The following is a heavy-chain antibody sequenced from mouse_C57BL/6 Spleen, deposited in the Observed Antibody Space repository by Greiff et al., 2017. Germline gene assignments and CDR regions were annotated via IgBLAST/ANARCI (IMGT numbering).Heavy chain of an antibody. Sequence: QVQLQQPGAELVKPGASVKLSCKASGYTFTSYWMHWVKQRPGQGLEWIGYINPSSGYTKYNQKFKDKATLTADKSSSTAYMQLSSLTSEDSAVYYCARSPWGYYAMDYWGQGTSVTVSS. J-gene: IGHJ4*01. V-gene: IGHV1-7*01. CDR1: GYTFTSYW. CDR2: INPSSGYT. CDR3: ARSPWGYYAMDY. D-gene: IGHD4-1*01.